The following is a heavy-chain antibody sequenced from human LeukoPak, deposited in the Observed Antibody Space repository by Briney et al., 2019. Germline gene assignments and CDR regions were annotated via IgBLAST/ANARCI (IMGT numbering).Heavy chain of an antibody. Sequence: GGSLRLSCAASGFTFSTCALSWVRQAPGKGLEWVSSISGNGGSAYYTDSVKGRFTISRDNSKNTLYLQMNSLRAEDTAVYYCAKDLPTVNTCIYFDNWGPGTLVTVSS. J-gene: IGHJ4*02. CDR3: AKDLPTVNTCIYFDN. V-gene: IGHV3-23*01. CDR2: ISGNGGSA. CDR1: GFTFSTCA. D-gene: IGHD4-17*01.